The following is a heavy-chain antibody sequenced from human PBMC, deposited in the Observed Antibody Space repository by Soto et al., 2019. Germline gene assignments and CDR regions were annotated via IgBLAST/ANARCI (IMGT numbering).Heavy chain of an antibody. CDR1: GFTFCSYA. CDR2: ISYDGSNK. Sequence: LRLSCAASGFTFCSYAMHRVRQAPGKGLEWVAVISYDGSNKYYADSVKGRFTISRDNSKNTLYLQMNSLRAEDTAVYYCARDGEGWAYYYGMDVWGQGTTVTVSS. V-gene: IGHV3-30-3*01. D-gene: IGHD1-26*01. CDR3: ARDGEGWAYYYGMDV. J-gene: IGHJ6*02.